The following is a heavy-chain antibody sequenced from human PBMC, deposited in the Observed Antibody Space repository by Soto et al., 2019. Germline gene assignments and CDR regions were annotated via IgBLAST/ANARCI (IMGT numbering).Heavy chain of an antibody. V-gene: IGHV3-11*06. D-gene: IGHD6-13*01. CDR2: ISGTSDSI. CDR3: ARVGVVTAAGTSDY. Sequence: QVHLEESGGGVVQPGRSLRLSCAASGFTFSDYYMSWIRQVPGKGLEWVAYISGTSDSIPYADSVKGRFTISRDNARNSLYLQMNSLRAEDTALYYCARVGVVTAAGTSDYWGQGTLVTVSS. CDR1: GFTFSDYY. J-gene: IGHJ4*02.